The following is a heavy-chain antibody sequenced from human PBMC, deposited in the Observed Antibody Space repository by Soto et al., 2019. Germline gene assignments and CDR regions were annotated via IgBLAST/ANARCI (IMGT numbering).Heavy chain of an antibody. Sequence: PGGSLRLSCAASGFTFSSYGMHWVRQAPGKGLEWVAVIWYDGSNKYYADSVKGRLTISRDNSKNTLYLQMNSLRAEDTAVYYCARDRIARSYSSSWQLDYWGQGTLVTVSS. D-gene: IGHD6-13*01. CDR1: GFTFSSYG. CDR3: ARDRIARSYSSSWQLDY. CDR2: IWYDGSNK. V-gene: IGHV3-33*01. J-gene: IGHJ4*02.